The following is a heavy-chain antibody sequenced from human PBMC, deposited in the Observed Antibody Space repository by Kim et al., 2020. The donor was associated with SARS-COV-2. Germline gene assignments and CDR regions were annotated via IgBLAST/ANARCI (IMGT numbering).Heavy chain of an antibody. CDR3: ARVRGRGVERRKYFDY. D-gene: IGHD1-1*01. Sequence: RKSRITTSVDTSKNQFSLKLSTVTAADTAVYYCARVRGRGVERRKYFDYWGQGTLVTVSS. V-gene: IGHV4-30-2*05. J-gene: IGHJ4*02.